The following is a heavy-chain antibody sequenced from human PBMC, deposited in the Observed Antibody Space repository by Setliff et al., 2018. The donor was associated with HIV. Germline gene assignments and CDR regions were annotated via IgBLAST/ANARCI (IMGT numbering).Heavy chain of an antibody. J-gene: IGHJ6*03. D-gene: IGHD2-2*01. CDR1: GYSFTNYW. Sequence: GESLKISCTGSGYSFTNYWIGWVRQMPGKGLEWMGIIFPGDSDTRYSPSFQGQVTISADTSISTAYLQWRSLKASDTAMYYYARQPGRAAMGRENYYYYYMDVWGKGTTVTVSS. V-gene: IGHV5-51*01. CDR2: IFPGDSDT. CDR3: ARQPGRAAMGRENYYYYYMDV.